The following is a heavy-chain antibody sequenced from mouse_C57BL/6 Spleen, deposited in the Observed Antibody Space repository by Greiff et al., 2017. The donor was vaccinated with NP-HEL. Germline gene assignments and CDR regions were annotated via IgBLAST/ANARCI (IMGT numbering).Heavy chain of an antibody. J-gene: IGHJ1*03. CDR2: IDPSDSYT. CDR3: ARNYYGSSYRYFDV. D-gene: IGHD1-1*01. CDR1: GYTFTSYW. V-gene: IGHV1-69*01. Sequence: QVQLQQPGAALVMPGASVKLSCKASGYTFTSYWMHWVKQRPGQGLAWIGEIDPSDSYTNYNQKFKGKSTLTVDKSSSTAYMQLSSLTSEDSAVYYCARNYYGSSYRYFDVWGTGTTVTVSS.